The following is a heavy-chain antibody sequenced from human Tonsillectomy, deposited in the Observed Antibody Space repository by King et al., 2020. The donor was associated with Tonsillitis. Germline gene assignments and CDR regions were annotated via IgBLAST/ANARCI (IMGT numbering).Heavy chain of an antibody. CDR3: ARLKAGRGGPDAFDI. D-gene: IGHD3-10*01. V-gene: IGHV5-51*01. Sequence: LQLVQSGAEVKKPGESLKISCKGSGNRFASYWIGWVRQMPGKGLEWMGSIYPGDSDTRYSPSFQGQVTISVDKSIITVSTAYLQWSSLKASDTAMYYFARLKAGRGGPDAFDIWGQGTMVTVSS. CDR2: IYPGDSDT. J-gene: IGHJ3*02. CDR1: GNRFASYW.